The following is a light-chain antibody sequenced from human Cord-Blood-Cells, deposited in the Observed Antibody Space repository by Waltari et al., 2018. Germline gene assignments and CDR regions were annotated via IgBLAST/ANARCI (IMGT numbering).Light chain of an antibody. CDR2: EVS. CDR1: SSDVGSYNL. Sequence: QYALTQPASVSGSPGQSLTISCTGTSSDVGSYNLVSWYQQHPGKAPKLMIYEVSKRPSGVSNRFSGSKSGNTASLTISGLQAEDEADYYCCSYAGSSTYVFGTGTKVTVL. CDR3: CSYAGSSTYV. V-gene: IGLV2-23*02. J-gene: IGLJ1*01.